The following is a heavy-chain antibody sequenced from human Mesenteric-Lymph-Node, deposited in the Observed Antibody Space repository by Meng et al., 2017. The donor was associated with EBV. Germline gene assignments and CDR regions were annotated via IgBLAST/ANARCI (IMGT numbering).Heavy chain of an antibody. D-gene: IGHD2-15*01. V-gene: IGHV2-5*02. J-gene: IGHJ5*02. CDR2: IYWDDDK. CDR3: AHSGVVAQFDP. CDR1: GFSLSTSGVG. Sequence: ITVKESGPPPGKPTQTLPLTCTFSGFSLSTSGVGVGWIRQPPGKALEWLALIYWDDDKRYSPSLKSRLTITKDTSKNQVVLTMTNMDPVDTATYYCAHSGVVAQFDPWGQGTLVTVSS.